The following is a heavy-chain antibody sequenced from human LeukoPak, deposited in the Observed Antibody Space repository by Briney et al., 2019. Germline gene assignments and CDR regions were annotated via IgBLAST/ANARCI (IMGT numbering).Heavy chain of an antibody. CDR3: ARVLSGCETTRCELDY. V-gene: IGHV3-21*01. CDR1: GFAFSTYS. Sequence: GGSLRLSCAASGFAFSTYSMNWVRQAPGKGLEWVSSISSSSTNIYYADSVKGRVTISRDKAKNSLYLQMNSLRAEDTAVYYCARVLSGCETTRCELDYWGQGTLVTVSS. CDR2: ISSSSTNI. D-gene: IGHD1-26*01. J-gene: IGHJ4*02.